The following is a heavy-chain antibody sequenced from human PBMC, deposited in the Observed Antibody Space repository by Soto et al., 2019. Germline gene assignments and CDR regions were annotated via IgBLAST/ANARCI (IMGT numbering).Heavy chain of an antibody. CDR1: GFTFSTYW. V-gene: IGHV3-74*01. CDR2: INSDGTRT. CDR3: ARAPSGEFDQ. D-gene: IGHD1-26*01. Sequence: GGSLRLSCAASGFTFSTYWMHWVRQAPGMGLVWVSRINSDGTRTTYADSVKGRFTISRDNAKNTLFLQMNSLRAEDTAVYYCARAPSGEFDQWGQGTLLTVSS. J-gene: IGHJ4*02.